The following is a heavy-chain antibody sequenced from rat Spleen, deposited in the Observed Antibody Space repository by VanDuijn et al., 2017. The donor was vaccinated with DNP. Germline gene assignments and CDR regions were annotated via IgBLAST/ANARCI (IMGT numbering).Heavy chain of an antibody. CDR1: GFSLTSYN. J-gene: IGHJ2*01. V-gene: IGHV2-6*01. D-gene: IGHD1-4*01. CDR2: ISSGGST. CDR3: TSQLPGYNYFDY. Sequence: QVQLKESGPGLVQPSQTLSLTCTVSGFSLTSYNVHWVRQPPGKVLEWIAAISSGGSTYYNSALKSRLSISRDTSKSQVFLKMNSLQTEDTAIYYCTSQLPGYNYFDYWGQGVMVTVSS.